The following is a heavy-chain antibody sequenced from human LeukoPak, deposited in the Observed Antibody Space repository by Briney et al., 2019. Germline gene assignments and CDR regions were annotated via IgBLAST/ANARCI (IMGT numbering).Heavy chain of an antibody. Sequence: GGSLRLSCAASGFTFSSYAMSWVRQAPGKGLEWVSAISGSGGSTYYADSVKGRFTISRDNSKSTLYLQMNSLRAEDTAVYYCAKGSLWFGELLGYYYGMDVWGQGTTVTVSS. CDR1: GFTFSSYA. J-gene: IGHJ6*02. V-gene: IGHV3-23*01. D-gene: IGHD3-10*01. CDR3: AKGSLWFGELLGYYYGMDV. CDR2: ISGSGGST.